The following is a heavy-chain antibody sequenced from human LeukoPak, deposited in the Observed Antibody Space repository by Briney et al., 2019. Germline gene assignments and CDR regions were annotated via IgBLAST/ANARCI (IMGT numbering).Heavy chain of an antibody. CDR2: INGDGSST. Sequence: GGSLRLSCAASGFTFNSFWMHCVRQGRGKGLVWVSRINGDGSSTNYADSVQGRFTISRDNAKNTLYLQMNSLRAEDTRVYYCTRGSGGPRDYWGQGTLVTVSS. CDR1: GFTFNSFW. V-gene: IGHV3-74*01. CDR3: TRGSGGPRDY. D-gene: IGHD3-10*01. J-gene: IGHJ4*02.